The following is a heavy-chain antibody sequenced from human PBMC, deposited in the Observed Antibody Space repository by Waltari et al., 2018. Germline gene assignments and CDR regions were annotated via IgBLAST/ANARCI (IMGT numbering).Heavy chain of an antibody. Sequence: QVQLQESGPGLVKPSEPLSLPCAVSGYSISSGYYWGWIRQPPGKGLEWIGSIYHSGSTYQNPSLKSRLTISLDTSKNQFSLKLSSVTAADTAVFYCARHPEQLVGYWYFDLWGRGTLVTVSS. CDR3: ARHPEQLVGYWYFDL. V-gene: IGHV4-38-2*01. CDR2: IYHSGST. CDR1: GYSISSGYY. J-gene: IGHJ2*01. D-gene: IGHD6-6*01.